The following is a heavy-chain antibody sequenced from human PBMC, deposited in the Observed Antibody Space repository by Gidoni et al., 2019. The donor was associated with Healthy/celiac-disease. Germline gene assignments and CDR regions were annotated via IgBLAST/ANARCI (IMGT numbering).Heavy chain of an antibody. CDR2: IGTAGDT. D-gene: IGHD3-22*01. Sequence: EVQLVESGGGLVQPGGSLRLSCAASGFTFSSYDRHWVRQATGKGLECVSAIGTAGDTYYPGSVKGRFTISRENAKNSLYLQMNSLRAGDTAVYYCARGDYYDSSGPTKFDIWGQGTMVTVSS. V-gene: IGHV3-13*01. CDR3: ARGDYYDSSGPTKFDI. J-gene: IGHJ3*02. CDR1: GFTFSSYD.